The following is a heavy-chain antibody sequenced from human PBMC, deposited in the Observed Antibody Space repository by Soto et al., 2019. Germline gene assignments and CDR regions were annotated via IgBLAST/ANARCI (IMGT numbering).Heavy chain of an antibody. Sequence: ASETLSLTCTVSGGSISSGGYYWGWIRQHPGKGLEWIGYIYYSGSTYYNPSLKSRVTISVDTSKNQFSLKLSSVTAADTAVYYCARGGIVVVVAATQPPPDYGMDVWGQGTTVTVSS. CDR1: GGSISSGGYY. D-gene: IGHD2-15*01. CDR2: IYYSGST. CDR3: ARGGIVVVVAATQPPPDYGMDV. V-gene: IGHV4-31*03. J-gene: IGHJ6*02.